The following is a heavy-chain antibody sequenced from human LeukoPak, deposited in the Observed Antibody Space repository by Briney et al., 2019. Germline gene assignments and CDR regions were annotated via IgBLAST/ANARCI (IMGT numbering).Heavy chain of an antibody. CDR2: IYYSGTT. CDR1: GGSFSGYY. D-gene: IGHD6-13*01. J-gene: IGHJ4*02. CDR3: ARGVYIAAAQYGY. V-gene: IGHV4-59*13. Sequence: PSETLSLTCAVYGGSFSGYYWSWIRQPPGKGLEWIGYIYYSGTTNYNPSLKSRVTISVDTSKNQFSLKLSSVTAADTAVYYCARGVYIAAAQYGYWGQGTLVTESS.